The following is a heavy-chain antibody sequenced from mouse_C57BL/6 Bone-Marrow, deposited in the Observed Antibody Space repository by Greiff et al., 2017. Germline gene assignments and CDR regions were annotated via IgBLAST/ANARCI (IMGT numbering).Heavy chain of an antibody. CDR1: GYTFTGYW. Sequence: VQLQQSGAELMKPGASVKLSCKATGYTFTGYWIEWVKQRPGHGLEWIGEILPGSGSTNYNEKFKGKATFTADTSSNTAYMQLSSLTTEDSAIYYCARYTTVVASFPHWYFDVWGTGTTVTVSS. J-gene: IGHJ1*03. CDR3: ARYTTVVASFPHWYFDV. D-gene: IGHD1-1*01. V-gene: IGHV1-9*01. CDR2: ILPGSGST.